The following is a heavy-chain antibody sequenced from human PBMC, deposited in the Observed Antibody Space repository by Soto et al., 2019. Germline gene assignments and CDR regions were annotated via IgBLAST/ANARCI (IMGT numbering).Heavy chain of an antibody. CDR3: ARDFPWRDSSSSLNWFDP. CDR1: GGTFSSYA. Sequence: VASVKVSCKASGGTFSSYAISWVRQAPGQGLEWMGGIIPIFGTANYAQKFQGRVTITADESTSTAYMELSSLRSEDTAVYYCARDFPWRDSSSSLNWFDPWGQGTLVTVSS. CDR2: IIPIFGTA. D-gene: IGHD6-13*01. J-gene: IGHJ5*02. V-gene: IGHV1-69*13.